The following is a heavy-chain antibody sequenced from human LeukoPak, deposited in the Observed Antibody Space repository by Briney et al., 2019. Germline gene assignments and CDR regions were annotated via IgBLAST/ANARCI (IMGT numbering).Heavy chain of an antibody. V-gene: IGHV3-48*01. D-gene: IGHD7-27*01. CDR2: ISSSSSTI. CDR3: ASGDGQ. CDR1: GFTFSSYS. J-gene: IGHJ4*02. Sequence: GGSLRLSCAASGFTFSSYSMNWIRQAPGKGLEWVSYISSSSSTIYYADSVKGRFTISRDNAKNSLYLQMNSLRAEDTAVYYCASGDGQWGQGTLVTVSS.